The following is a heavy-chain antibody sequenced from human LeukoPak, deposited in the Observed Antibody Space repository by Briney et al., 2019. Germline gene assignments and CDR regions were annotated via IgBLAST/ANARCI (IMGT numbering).Heavy chain of an antibody. CDR1: GFTFSNYA. D-gene: IGHD3-9*01. V-gene: IGHV3-9*01. J-gene: IGHJ4*02. CDR3: AKGQGLRYFDWFFDY. CDR2: ISWNSGSI. Sequence: GGSLRLSCAASGFTFSNYAMSWVRQAPGKGLEWVSGISWNSGSIGYADSVKGRFTISRDNAKNSLYLQMNSLRAEDTALYYCAKGQGLRYFDWFFDYWGQGTLVTVSS.